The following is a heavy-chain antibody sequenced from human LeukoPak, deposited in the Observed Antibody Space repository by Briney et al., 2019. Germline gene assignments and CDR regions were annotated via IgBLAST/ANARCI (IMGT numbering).Heavy chain of an antibody. Sequence: SVKVSCKASGFTFTSYAVQWVRQARGQRLEWIGWIVVGSGNTNYAQKFQERVTITRDMSTSTAYMELSSLRSKDTAVYYCAAARGATNDYWGQGTLVTVSS. CDR1: GFTFTSYA. D-gene: IGHD1-26*01. CDR3: AAARGATNDY. V-gene: IGHV1-58*01. CDR2: IVVGSGNT. J-gene: IGHJ4*02.